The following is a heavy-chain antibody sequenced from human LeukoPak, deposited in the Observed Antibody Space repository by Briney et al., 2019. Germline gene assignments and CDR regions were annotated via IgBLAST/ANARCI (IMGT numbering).Heavy chain of an antibody. V-gene: IGHV4-59*08. CDR1: GGSISSYY. CDR3: ARHDNPKGRFWFDP. D-gene: IGHD1-14*01. Sequence: PSETLSLTCTVSGGSISSYYWSWIRQPPGKGLEWIGYIFYSGNTNYNPSLKSRVTISVDTSKNQFSLKLNSVTAADTAVYYCARHDNPKGRFWFDPWGQGTLVTVSS. CDR2: IFYSGNT. J-gene: IGHJ5*02.